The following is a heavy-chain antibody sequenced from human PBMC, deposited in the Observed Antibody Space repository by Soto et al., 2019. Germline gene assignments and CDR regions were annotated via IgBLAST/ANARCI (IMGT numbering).Heavy chain of an antibody. V-gene: IGHV1-69*01. D-gene: IGHD2-8*01. CDR3: ASGPNCTNGVCYSYYYYYYGMDV. CDR2: IIPIVGTA. Sequence: QVQLVQSGAEVKKPGSSVKVSCKASGGTFSSYAISWVRQAPGQGLEWMGGIIPIVGTANYAQKFQGRVTIAADDSTSTAYRELSSLRSEDTAVYYCASGPNCTNGVCYSYYYYYYGMDVWGQGTTVTVAS. J-gene: IGHJ6*02. CDR1: GGTFSSYA.